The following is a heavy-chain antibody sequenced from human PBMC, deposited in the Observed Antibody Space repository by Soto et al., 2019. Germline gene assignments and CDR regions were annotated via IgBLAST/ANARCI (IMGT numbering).Heavy chain of an antibody. D-gene: IGHD6-13*01. J-gene: IGHJ1*01. CDR1: GFTFSTYA. V-gene: IGHV3-23*01. Sequence: EVQLLESGGGLVQPGGSLRLSCAASGFTFSTYAMNWVRQAPGKGLEWVSLIIRSGGSTYYADSVKGRFTISRDNSKNTLYLQMNSLRADDTAVYYCAKAEGSSYGTEYSQHWGQGTLVTVSS. CDR3: AKAEGSSYGTEYSQH. CDR2: IIRSGGST.